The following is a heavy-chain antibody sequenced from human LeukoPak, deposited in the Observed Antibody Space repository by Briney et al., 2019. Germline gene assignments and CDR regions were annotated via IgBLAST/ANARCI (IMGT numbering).Heavy chain of an antibody. CDR2: ISGSGGST. V-gene: IGHV3-23*01. CDR3: AKSRSGSANWALQIFDN. CDR1: GFTFSTYW. Sequence: GGSLRLSCAASGFTFSTYWMTWVRQAPGKGLEWVSAISGSGGSTYYADSVKGRFTISRDNSNNSLFVQMNSLRAEDTAVYFCAKSRSGSANWALQIFDNWGQGTLVTVSS. J-gene: IGHJ4*02. D-gene: IGHD1-1*01.